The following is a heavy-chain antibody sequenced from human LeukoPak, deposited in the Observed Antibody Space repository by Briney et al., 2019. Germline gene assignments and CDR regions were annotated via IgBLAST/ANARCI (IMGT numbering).Heavy chain of an antibody. V-gene: IGHV4-31*03. CDR2: VYYSGST. J-gene: IGHJ2*01. D-gene: IGHD3-22*01. Sequence: SETLTLTCTVSGGSMSSGPYYWSWIRQHPGKGLEWIGYVYYSGSTYYNPSLKSRFTISVDTSNNQFSLKLSSVTAADTAVYYCATCRHDSSGYFLYFDLSGRGTLVTVSS. CDR1: GGSMSSGPYY. CDR3: ATCRHDSSGYFLYFDL.